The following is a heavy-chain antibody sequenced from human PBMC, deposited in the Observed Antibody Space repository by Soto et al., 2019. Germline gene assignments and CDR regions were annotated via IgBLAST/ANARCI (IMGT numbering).Heavy chain of an antibody. Sequence: QVQLVQSGAEVKKPGASVKVSCKASGSTFTRDGTCGVRQAPGQGLAWMGWIGSYNGNTNYAQKLQGRVPMTTDTSTSTAYMELRSLRSDDTDVYYCARGGCSGGSGYSEEGYFDYWGQGTLVTVSS. CDR3: ARGGCSGGSGYSEEGYFDY. D-gene: IGHD2-15*01. J-gene: IGHJ4*02. CDR1: GSTFTRDG. CDR2: IGSYNGNT. V-gene: IGHV1-18*01.